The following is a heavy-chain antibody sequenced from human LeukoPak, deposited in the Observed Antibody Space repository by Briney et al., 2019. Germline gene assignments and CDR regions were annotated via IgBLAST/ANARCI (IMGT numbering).Heavy chain of an antibody. Sequence: ASVKVSCKASGGTFSSYAISWVRQAPGEGLEWMGGIIPIFGTANYAQKFQGRVTITADESTSTAYMELSSLRSEDTAVYYCANLSPSQAGNYYNGDYWGQGTLVIVSS. CDR1: GGTFSSYA. J-gene: IGHJ4*02. V-gene: IGHV1-69*13. D-gene: IGHD3-10*01. CDR3: ANLSPSQAGNYYNGDY. CDR2: IIPIFGTA.